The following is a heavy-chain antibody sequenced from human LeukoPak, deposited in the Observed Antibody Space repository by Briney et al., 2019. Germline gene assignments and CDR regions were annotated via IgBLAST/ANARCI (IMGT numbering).Heavy chain of an antibody. J-gene: IGHJ3*02. Sequence: GGSLRFSCAASGFTFSSYQMNWVRQAPGKGLEWISYSSSSGSTIHYADSVKGRFTISRDNAKKSLYLQMNSLRAEDTVLYYCARDKSDAFDIWGQGTMVTVSS. CDR1: GFTFSSYQ. CDR3: ARDKSDAFDI. CDR2: SSSSGSTI. V-gene: IGHV3-48*03.